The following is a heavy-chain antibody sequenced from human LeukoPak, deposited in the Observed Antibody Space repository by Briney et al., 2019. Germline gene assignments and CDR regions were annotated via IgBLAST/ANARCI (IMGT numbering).Heavy chain of an antibody. CDR1: GFTFSSYW. Sequence: GGSLRLSCAASGFTFSSYWMHWFRQAPGKGLVWVSRINSDGRSTSYADSVKGRFTISRDNAKNTLYLQMNSLRAEDTAVYFCAKMDSSGYTYFDYWGQGTLVTVSS. J-gene: IGHJ4*02. CDR2: INSDGRST. D-gene: IGHD3-22*01. CDR3: AKMDSSGYTYFDY. V-gene: IGHV3-74*01.